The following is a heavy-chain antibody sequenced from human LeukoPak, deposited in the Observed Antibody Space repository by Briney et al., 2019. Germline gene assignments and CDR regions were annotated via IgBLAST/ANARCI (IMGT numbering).Heavy chain of an antibody. CDR2: IYYSGNT. J-gene: IGHJ5*02. V-gene: IGHV4-39*07. Sequence: SETLSLTCTVSGDSISTSNSYWGWIRQPPGKGLEWIGSIYYSGNTNYNPSLKSRVTISVDTSKNQFSLKLSSVTAADTAVYYCAREGDKYANWFDTWGQGTLVTVSS. CDR1: GDSISTSNSY. CDR3: AREGDKYANWFDT. D-gene: IGHD2-8*01.